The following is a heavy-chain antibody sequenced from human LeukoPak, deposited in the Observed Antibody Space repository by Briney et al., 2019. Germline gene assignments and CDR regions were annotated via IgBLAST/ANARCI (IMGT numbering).Heavy chain of an antibody. CDR3: ARGTYYSGSGPGNWFDP. CDR2: ITKKTAI. V-gene: IGHV3-11*01. Sequence: GSLRLSCAASGFSVSDYYMIWIRQSPGKGLEWVSHITKKTAIEYADSVKGRFTISRDNANNLLFLQVDSLRPEDTAVYYCARGTYYSGSGPGNWFDPWGHGTLVTVSS. J-gene: IGHJ5*02. CDR1: GFSVSDYY. D-gene: IGHD3-10*01.